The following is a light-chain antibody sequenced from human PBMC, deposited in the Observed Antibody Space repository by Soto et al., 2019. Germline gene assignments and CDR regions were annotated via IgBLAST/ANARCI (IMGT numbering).Light chain of an antibody. J-gene: IGKJ1*01. CDR3: QYYGNSWS. Sequence: ESVLTQSPGTLSLSPGEIATLSFRASQILTNNYIAFYQHKSGQAPRLIIKGVSSRATGIPDRFSGSGSGTDFTLTISRLEPEDFAVYYCQYYGNSWSFGQGTKVDI. CDR2: GVS. V-gene: IGKV3-20*01. CDR1: QILTNNY.